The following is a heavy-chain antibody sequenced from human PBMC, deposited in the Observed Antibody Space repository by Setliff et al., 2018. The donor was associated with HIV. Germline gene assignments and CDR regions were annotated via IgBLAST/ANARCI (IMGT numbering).Heavy chain of an antibody. J-gene: IGHJ4*02. V-gene: IGHV4-34*01. D-gene: IGHD1-26*01. CDR3: ARGADETIVPSSPKYFDF. CDR1: GDSFTNYF. Sequence: SETLSLTCAVSGDSFTNYFWSWIRLPPNMGLEWIGGISHRGSTIYNPSLKSRVTMSVDTSKSQFSLRLSFVTAADTAIYFCARGADETIVPSSPKYFDFWGQGSLGTVSS. CDR2: ISHRGST.